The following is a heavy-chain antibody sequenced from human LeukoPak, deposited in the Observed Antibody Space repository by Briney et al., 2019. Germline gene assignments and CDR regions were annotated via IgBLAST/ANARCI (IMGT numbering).Heavy chain of an antibody. CDR3: ARDRSAFDP. CDR2: IYYSGST. D-gene: IGHD1-26*01. J-gene: IGHJ5*02. CDR1: GGSISGNY. Sequence: PSGTLSLTCTVSGGSISGNYWSWILQSPGKGLEWIGYIYYSGSTSYNPSLKSRVTISVDTPKNQFSLKVNSVNAADTAVYYCARDRSAFDPWGQGTLVTVSS. V-gene: IGHV4-59*01.